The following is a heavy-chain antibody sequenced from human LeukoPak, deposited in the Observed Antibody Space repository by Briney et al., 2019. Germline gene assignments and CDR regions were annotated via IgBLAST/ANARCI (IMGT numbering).Heavy chain of an antibody. CDR3: ARVRDYYGAHAFDI. CDR2: IKQDGSEK. CDR1: GFTFSSYW. V-gene: IGHV3-7*01. Sequence: GALRLSCAASGFTFSSYWMSWVRQAPGKGLEWVANIKQDGSEKYYVDSVKGRFTISRDNAKNSLYLQMNSLRAEDTAVYYCARVRDYYGAHAFDIWGQGTMVTVSS. J-gene: IGHJ3*02. D-gene: IGHD4/OR15-4a*01.